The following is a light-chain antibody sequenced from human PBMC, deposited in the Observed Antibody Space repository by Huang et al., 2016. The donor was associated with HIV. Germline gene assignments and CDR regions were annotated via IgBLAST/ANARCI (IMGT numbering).Light chain of an antibody. J-gene: IGKJ5*01. CDR1: HSVSSN. CDR3: QQYDNWPLT. Sequence: ERVMTQSPATLSVAPGERVTLSCRASHSVSSNLAWYQQKPGQAPRLLIHGASTRATGIPARFRGGGSGTEFTLAISSLQSEDSGVYFCQQYDNWPLTFGQGTRLEIK. V-gene: IGKV3-15*01. CDR2: GAS.